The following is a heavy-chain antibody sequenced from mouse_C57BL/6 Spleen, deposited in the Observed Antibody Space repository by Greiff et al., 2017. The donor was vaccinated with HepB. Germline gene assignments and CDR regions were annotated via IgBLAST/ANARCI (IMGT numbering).Heavy chain of an antibody. CDR1: GFTFSDYG. CDR3: ARLNGSSLYYFDY. Sequence: EVQVVESGGGLVKPGGSLKLSCAASGFTFSDYGMHWVRQAPEKGLEWVAYISSGSSTIYYADTVKGRFTISRDNAKNTLFLQMTSLRSEDTAMYYCARLNGSSLYYFDYWGQGTTLTVSS. CDR2: ISSGSSTI. V-gene: IGHV5-17*01. J-gene: IGHJ2*01. D-gene: IGHD1-1*01.